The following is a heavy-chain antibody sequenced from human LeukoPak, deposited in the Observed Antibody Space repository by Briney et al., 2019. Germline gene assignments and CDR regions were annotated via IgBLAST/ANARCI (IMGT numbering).Heavy chain of an antibody. V-gene: IGHV1-69*06. CDR2: IIPLLGTA. Sequence: ASVKVSCKDSVGTFSSYAISWVRQAPGQALEWMGGIIPLLGTAHYAQKFQGRVTITADKSTSTAYMELSSLRSEDTAVYYCASTAHMVRGVIITMNYYYYMDVWGKGTTVTVSS. CDR1: VGTFSSYA. J-gene: IGHJ6*03. CDR3: ASTAHMVRGVIITMNYYYYMDV. D-gene: IGHD3-10*01.